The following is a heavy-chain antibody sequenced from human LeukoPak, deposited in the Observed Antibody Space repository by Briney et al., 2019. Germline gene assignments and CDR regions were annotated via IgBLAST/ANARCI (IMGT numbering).Heavy chain of an antibody. V-gene: IGHV1-18*01. CDR2: ISAYNGNT. CDR1: GYTFTSYG. J-gene: IGHJ4*02. D-gene: IGHD3-22*01. CDR3: ARDRGLGYYYDSSGYYEFGY. Sequence: GASVKVSCKASGYTFTSYGISWVRQAPGQGLEWMGWISAYNGNTNYAQKLQGRVTMTTDTSTSTVYMELRSLRSDDTAVYYCARDRGLGYYYDSSGYYEFGYWGQGTLVTVSS.